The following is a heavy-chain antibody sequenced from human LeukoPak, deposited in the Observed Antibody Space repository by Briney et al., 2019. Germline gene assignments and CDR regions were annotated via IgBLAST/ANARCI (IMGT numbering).Heavy chain of an antibody. D-gene: IGHD6-13*01. J-gene: IGHJ5*02. CDR2: INPNSGGT. CDR1: GYTFTGYY. V-gene: IGHV1-2*06. CDR3: ATLTPGYSSSWYPPYNWFDP. Sequence: ASVKVSCKASGYTFTGYYMHWVRQAPGQGLEWMGRINPNSGGTNYVQKFQGRVTMTRDTSISTAYMELSRLRSDDTAVYYCATLTPGYSSSWYPPYNWFDPWGQGTLVTVSS.